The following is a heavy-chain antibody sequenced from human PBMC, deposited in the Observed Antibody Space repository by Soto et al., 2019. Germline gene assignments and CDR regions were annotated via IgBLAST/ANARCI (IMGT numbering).Heavy chain of an antibody. Sequence: EVQLVESGGGLVQPGRSLRLSCAASGFTFDDYAMHWVRQAPGKGLEWVSGISWNSGSIGYADSVKGRFTISRDNAKNSLYLQMNSLRAEDTALYYCAKDIRLWFGELYNWGQGTLVTVSS. CDR3: AKDIRLWFGELYN. D-gene: IGHD3-10*01. CDR2: ISWNSGSI. V-gene: IGHV3-9*01. J-gene: IGHJ4*02. CDR1: GFTFDDYA.